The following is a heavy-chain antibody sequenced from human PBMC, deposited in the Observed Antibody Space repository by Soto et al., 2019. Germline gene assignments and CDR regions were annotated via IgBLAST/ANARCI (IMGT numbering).Heavy chain of an antibody. CDR2: INAGNGNT. D-gene: IGHD6-19*01. V-gene: IGHV1-3*01. CDR3: ARSPGIAVADY. Sequence: ASVKVSCKASGYTFTSYAMHCVRQAPGQRLEWMGWINAGNGNTKYSQKSQVRVTITRDTSASTAYMELSSLRSEDTAVYYRARSPGIAVADYWGQGTLVAVSS. J-gene: IGHJ4*02. CDR1: GYTFTSYA.